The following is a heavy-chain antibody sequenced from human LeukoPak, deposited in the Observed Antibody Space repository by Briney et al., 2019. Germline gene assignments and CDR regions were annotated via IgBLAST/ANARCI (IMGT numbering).Heavy chain of an antibody. V-gene: IGHV3-73*01. Sequence: GGSLRLSCAASGFTFSGSAMHWVRQASGKGLEWVGRIRSKAHTYATAYVASVKGRFTISRDDSKNTAYLQMNSLKAEDTAVYYCTRLWSDEGTSYSYYGMDVWGQGTTVTVTS. D-gene: IGHD3-3*01. CDR3: TRLWSDEGTSYSYYGMDV. CDR1: GFTFSGSA. CDR2: IRSKAHTYAT. J-gene: IGHJ6*02.